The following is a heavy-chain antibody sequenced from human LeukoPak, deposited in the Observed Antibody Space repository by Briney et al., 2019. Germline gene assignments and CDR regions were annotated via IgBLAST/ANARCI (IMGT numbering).Heavy chain of an antibody. V-gene: IGHV4-4*07. J-gene: IGHJ4*02. Sequence: SETLSLTCSVSGGSISTYYWSWIRQPAGKGLEWIGRIYTTGGTNYNAALKRRVTMSVDTSKNQFSLNLTSVTAAHTDVYYCARQSFAPFQVGPEPPIESWGQGPLVTVSS. CDR2: IYTTGGT. CDR3: ARQSFAPFQVGPEPPIES. CDR1: GGSISTYY. D-gene: IGHD1-26*01.